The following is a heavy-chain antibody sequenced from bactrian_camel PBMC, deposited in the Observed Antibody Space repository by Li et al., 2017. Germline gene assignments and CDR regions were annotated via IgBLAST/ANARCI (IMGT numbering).Heavy chain of an antibody. D-gene: IGHD7*01. CDR1: GFTFSKYW. J-gene: IGHJ4*01. CDR2: INPTPSTA. CDR3: AAVVGCSTAPWLRDPGQRQGPIY. V-gene: IGHV3S25*01. Sequence: QLVESGGGLVQPGGSLRLSCAVSGFTFSKYWMNWVRQAPGKGLEWVSTINPTPSTAYYADSVKGRFTISRDNAKNTVYLQMNILKPEDTAMYYCAAVVGCSTAPWLRDPGQRQGPIYWGQGTQVTVS.